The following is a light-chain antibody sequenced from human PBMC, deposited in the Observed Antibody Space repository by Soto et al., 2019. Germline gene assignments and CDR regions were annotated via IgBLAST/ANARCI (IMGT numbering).Light chain of an antibody. CDR3: QQYDSYSWT. V-gene: IGKV1-5*03. CDR1: QSISSR. Sequence: DIQMTQSPSTLSASVGDRVTITCRASQSISSRLAWYQQKPGKVPKLLIYRASSLESGVPSRFSGSGSGTESTLTISSLQPDDFATYYSQQYDSYSWTFGQGTKVEI. CDR2: RAS. J-gene: IGKJ1*01.